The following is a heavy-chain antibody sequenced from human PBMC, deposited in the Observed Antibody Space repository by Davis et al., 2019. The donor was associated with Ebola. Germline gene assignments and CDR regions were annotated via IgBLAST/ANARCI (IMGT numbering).Heavy chain of an antibody. V-gene: IGHV3-23*01. CDR3: ARATVGATGYFDY. CDR2: ISGSGGST. CDR1: GFTFSSYG. D-gene: IGHD1-26*01. Sequence: GESLKISCAASGFTFSSYGMHWVRQAPGKGLVWVSAISGSGGSTYYADSVKGRFTISRDNSKNTLYLQMNSLRAEDTAVYYCARATVGATGYFDYWGQGTLVTVSS. J-gene: IGHJ4*02.